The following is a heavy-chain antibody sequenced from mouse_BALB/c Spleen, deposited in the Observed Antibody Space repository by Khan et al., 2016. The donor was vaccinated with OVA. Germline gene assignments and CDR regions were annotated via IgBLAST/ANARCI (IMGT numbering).Heavy chain of an antibody. J-gene: IGHJ2*01. D-gene: IGHD2-12*01. V-gene: IGHV1-20*02. CDR1: GYSFTGYF. Sequence: EVQLQESGPELVKPGASVKISCKASGYSFTGYFMNWVMQSHGKALWWIGEINPPIGETSYNKNFKGKATLTVDESSTTAHMELHSLASEDSAVYYCARIYHSDFDYWGQGTTLTVSA. CDR3: ARIYHSDFDY. CDR2: INPPIGET.